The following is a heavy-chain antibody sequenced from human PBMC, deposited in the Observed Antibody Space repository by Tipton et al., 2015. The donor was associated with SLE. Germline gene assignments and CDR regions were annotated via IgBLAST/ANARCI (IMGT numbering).Heavy chain of an antibody. V-gene: IGHV4-34*01. Sequence: TLSLTCSVSGDSISSPYWNWIRQPPGKGLEWIGESNPSGSTNYNPSLKSRVTISVDTSKNQLSLKLTSVTAADTSVYYCARGAKERITLVRVRPYYFDYWGQGSLVTVSS. CDR3: ARGAKERITLVRVRPYYFDY. J-gene: IGHJ4*01. CDR2: SNPSGST. D-gene: IGHD3-10*01. CDR1: GDSISSPY.